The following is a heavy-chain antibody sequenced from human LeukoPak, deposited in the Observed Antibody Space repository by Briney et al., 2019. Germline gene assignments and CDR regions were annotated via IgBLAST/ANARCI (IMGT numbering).Heavy chain of an antibody. CDR2: IDYSASN. CDR1: GGSIRIYY. CDR3: ARDSRRELLHAFDI. J-gene: IGHJ3*02. Sequence: SETLSLPCTVAGGSIRIYYWSWIRQPPGRGLEWIAYIDYSASNNYNTSLKSRVTISVDTFKNQISLKLRSVTAADTAVYYCARDSRRELLHAFDIWGQGTMVTVSS. D-gene: IGHD1-26*01. V-gene: IGHV4-59*01.